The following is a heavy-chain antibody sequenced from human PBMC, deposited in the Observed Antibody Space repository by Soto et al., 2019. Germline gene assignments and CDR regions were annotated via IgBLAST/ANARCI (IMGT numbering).Heavy chain of an antibody. V-gene: IGHV4-4*02. D-gene: IGHD3-10*01. CDR1: SGSISSSNW. J-gene: IGHJ4*02. CDR3: ARRRYGSGSYWGN. CDR2: IYHSGST. Sequence: QVQLQESGPGLVKPSGTLSLTCAVSSGSISSSNWWSWVRQPPGKGLEWIGEIYHSGSTNYNPSLKRRVTISVDKSKNQFSLKLSSVPAADTAVYYCARRRYGSGSYWGNWGQGTLVTVSS.